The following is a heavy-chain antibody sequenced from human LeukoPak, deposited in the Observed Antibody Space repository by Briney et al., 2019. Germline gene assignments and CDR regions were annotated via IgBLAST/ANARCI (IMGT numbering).Heavy chain of an antibody. J-gene: IGHJ6*02. Sequence: PSETLSLTCTVSGGSISSYYWSWIRQPPGKGLEWIGYIYYSGSTNYNPSLKSRVTISVDKSKNQFSLKLSSVTAADTAVYYCARNGIRYYDFWSGYAGYYYYYGMDVWGQGTTVTVSS. V-gene: IGHV4-59*12. CDR1: GGSISSYY. CDR2: IYYSGST. CDR3: ARNGIRYYDFWSGYAGYYYYYGMDV. D-gene: IGHD3-3*01.